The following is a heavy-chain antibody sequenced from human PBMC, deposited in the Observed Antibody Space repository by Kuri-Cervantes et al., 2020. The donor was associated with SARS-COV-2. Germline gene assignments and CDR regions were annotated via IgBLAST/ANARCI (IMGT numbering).Heavy chain of an antibody. V-gene: IGHV3-21*01. Sequence: GESLKISCAASGFTFSSYSMNWVRQAPGKGLEWVSSISSSSSYIYYADSVKGRFTISRDNAKNSLYLQMNSLRAEDTDVYYCAVDFWSGYSLRIGGAPGYGMDVWGQGTTVTVSS. CDR2: ISSSSSYI. CDR3: AVDFWSGYSLRIGGAPGYGMDV. CDR1: GFTFSSYS. J-gene: IGHJ6*02. D-gene: IGHD3-3*01.